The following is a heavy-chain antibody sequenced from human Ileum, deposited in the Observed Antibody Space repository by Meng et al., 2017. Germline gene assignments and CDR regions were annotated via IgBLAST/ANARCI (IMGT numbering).Heavy chain of an antibody. V-gene: IGHV4-34*01. D-gene: IGHD1-26*01. CDR2: IDHSGGT. J-gene: IGHJ5*02. Sequence: QVQPPQGGAGLLKPSETLSLTCGFYGGSFMGYYWSWIRQPPGKGLEWIGEIDHSGGTNYNPSLKNRVTISVDTSNNRFSLKLSSVKAADTALYFCARRVGATPYAYNWLDPWGQGTLVTVSS. CDR3: ARRVGATPYAYNWLDP. CDR1: GGSFMGYY.